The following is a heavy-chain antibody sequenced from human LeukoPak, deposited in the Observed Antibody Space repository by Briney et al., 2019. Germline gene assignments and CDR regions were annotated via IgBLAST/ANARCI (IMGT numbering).Heavy chain of an antibody. CDR3: AKPVKKTYEYFDY. CDR2: IKTKADTYAT. CDR1: GFTFSAST. Sequence: GGSLRLSCAASGFTFSASTLHWVRQASGKGLEWVGRIKTKADTYATAYAASVRGRFTISRDDSKNTAYLQMNSLRAEDTAVYYCAKPVKKTYEYFDYWGQGTLVTVSS. V-gene: IGHV3-73*01. J-gene: IGHJ4*02. D-gene: IGHD4-17*01.